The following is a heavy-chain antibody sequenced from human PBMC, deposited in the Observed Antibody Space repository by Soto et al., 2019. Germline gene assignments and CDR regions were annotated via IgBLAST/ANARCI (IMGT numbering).Heavy chain of an antibody. Sequence: EVQLVESGGGLVQPGGSLRLSCAASGFTFRSYTFRSYWMHWVRQVPGKGLVWVSRIDSDGSSTNYADSVKGRFTISRDNSKNTVYLQMNSLRTEYTGVYYWASPVAAAGTHLNFYGLDAWGQGNTVTVSS. V-gene: IGHV3-74*01. CDR1: GFTFRSYTFRSYW. J-gene: IGHJ6*01. CDR2: IDSDGSST. CDR3: ASPVAAAGTHLNFYGLDA. D-gene: IGHD6-25*01.